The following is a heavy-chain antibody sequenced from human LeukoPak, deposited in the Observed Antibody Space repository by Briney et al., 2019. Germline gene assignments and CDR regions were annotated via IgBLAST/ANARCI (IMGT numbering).Heavy chain of an antibody. V-gene: IGHV3-30*03. CDR2: ISYDGSNK. D-gene: IGHD6-19*01. J-gene: IGHJ4*02. CDR1: GFTFSNYG. CDR3: AREPEQWLVVYFDY. Sequence: GGSLRLSCAASGFTFSNYGMHWVRQAPDKGLEWVAVISYDGSNKYYADSVKGRFTISRDNSKNTLYLQMNSLRAEDTAVYYCAREPEQWLVVYFDYWGQGTLVTVSS.